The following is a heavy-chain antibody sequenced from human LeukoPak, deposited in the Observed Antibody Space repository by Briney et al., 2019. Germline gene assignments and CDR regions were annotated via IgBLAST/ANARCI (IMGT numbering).Heavy chain of an antibody. CDR2: ISGSGGST. CDR1: GFTFSSYA. Sequence: GGSLRLSCIASGFTFSSYAMSWVRQAPGKGLEWVSAISGSGGSTYYADSVKGRFTISRDNSKNTLYLQMNSLRAEDTAVYYCAKDGIVVVIAGEFDYWGQGTLVTVSS. V-gene: IGHV3-23*01. D-gene: IGHD2-15*01. CDR3: AKDGIVVVIAGEFDY. J-gene: IGHJ4*02.